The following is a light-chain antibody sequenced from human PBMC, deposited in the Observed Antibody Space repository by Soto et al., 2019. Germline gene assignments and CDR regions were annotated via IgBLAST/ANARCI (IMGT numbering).Light chain of an antibody. CDR3: QQYGSSLFT. J-gene: IGKJ5*01. CDR1: QSVSSN. Sequence: EIGITQSPATLALSPGERATLSCRASQSVSSNLAWYQQKPGQAPRLLIYGASSRATGIPDRFSGSGSGTDFTLTISRLEPEDFAVYYCQQYGSSLFTFGQGTRLEIK. CDR2: GAS. V-gene: IGKV3-20*01.